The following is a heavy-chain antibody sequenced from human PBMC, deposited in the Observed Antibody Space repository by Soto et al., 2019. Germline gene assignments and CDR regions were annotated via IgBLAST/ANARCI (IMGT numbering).Heavy chain of an antibody. CDR2: INHSGST. CDR3: ARGQGSSSSVYYYYGMDV. V-gene: IGHV4-34*01. Sequence: KPSETLSLTCAVYGGSFSGYYWSWIRQPPGKGLEWIGEINHSGSTNYNPSLKSRVTISVDTSKNQFSLKLSSVTAADTAVYYCARGQGSSSSVYYYYGMDVWGQGTTVTVSS. CDR1: GGSFSGYY. J-gene: IGHJ6*02. D-gene: IGHD6-6*01.